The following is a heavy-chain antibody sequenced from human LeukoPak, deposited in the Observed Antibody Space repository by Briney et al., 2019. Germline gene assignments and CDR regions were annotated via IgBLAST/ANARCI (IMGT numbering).Heavy chain of an antibody. D-gene: IGHD3-10*01. CDR2: ISPSGTT. CDR3: ASLLWFGELLPHFDY. V-gene: IGHV4-4*03. J-gene: IGHJ4*02. Sequence: PPETLSLTCAVSDVSIFRSNWWSWVRQPPGKGLEWIGQISPSGTTNYSPSLKSRVTISVDKSKTQFSLKLTSVTAADTAVYYCASLLWFGELLPHFDYWGQGTLVTVSS. CDR1: DVSIFRSNW.